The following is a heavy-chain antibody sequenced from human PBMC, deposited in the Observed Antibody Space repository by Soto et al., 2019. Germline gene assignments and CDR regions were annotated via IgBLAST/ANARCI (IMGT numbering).Heavy chain of an antibody. Sequence: ASVKVSCKASGYTFTSYYMHWVRQAPGQGLEWMGIINPSGGSTSYAQKFQGRVTMTRDTSTSTVYMELSSLRSEDTAVYYCARSPGITGTTSLRGRFDYWGQGTLVTVS. CDR2: INPSGGST. CDR3: ARSPGITGTTSLRGRFDY. V-gene: IGHV1-46*03. CDR1: GYTFTSYY. D-gene: IGHD1-20*01. J-gene: IGHJ4*02.